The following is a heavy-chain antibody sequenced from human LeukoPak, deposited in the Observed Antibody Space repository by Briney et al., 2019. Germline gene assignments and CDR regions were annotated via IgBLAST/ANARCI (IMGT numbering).Heavy chain of an antibody. Sequence: SESLSLTCTVSGGSISSSSYYWGWIRQPPGKGLEWIGSIYSGGSTYYNSSLKSRVTISIDTSKNQVSLKMSSVTAADTAVYYCAKSGGYGLIDYWGQGTLVTVSS. D-gene: IGHD6-25*01. J-gene: IGHJ4*01. CDR1: GGSISSSSYY. CDR3: AKSGGYGLIDY. V-gene: IGHV4-39*01. CDR2: IYSGGST.